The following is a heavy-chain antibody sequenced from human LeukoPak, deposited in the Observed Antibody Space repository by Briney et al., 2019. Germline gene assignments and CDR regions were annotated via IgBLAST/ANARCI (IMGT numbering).Heavy chain of an antibody. CDR3: ASSPSIGAPTYFDY. V-gene: IGHV3-74*01. CDR1: GFTFSSYW. J-gene: IGHJ4*02. D-gene: IGHD3-10*01. Sequence: GGSLRLSCAASGFTFSSYWMHWVRQGPGKGLVWVSRINSDGSTTTYADSVKGRFTISRENAKNTLYLQMNSLRAEDTAVYYCASSPSIGAPTYFDYWGQGTLVTVSS. CDR2: INSDGSTT.